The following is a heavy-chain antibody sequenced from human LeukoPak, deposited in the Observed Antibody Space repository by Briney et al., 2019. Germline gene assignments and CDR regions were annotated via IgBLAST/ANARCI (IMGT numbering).Heavy chain of an antibody. CDR2: IYDSGRT. Sequence: SETLSLTWTVSGASIGSGEYYRSWIRQPPGKGLEWVGYIYDSGRTSSTPSLKSRITISVDTSENRFSLKLSSVTAADTAVYHCARGDSSSWYPDPHPPDYWGQGTLVTVSS. V-gene: IGHV4-30-4*01. D-gene: IGHD6-13*01. CDR3: ARGDSSSWYPDPHPPDY. J-gene: IGHJ4*02. CDR1: GASIGSGEYY.